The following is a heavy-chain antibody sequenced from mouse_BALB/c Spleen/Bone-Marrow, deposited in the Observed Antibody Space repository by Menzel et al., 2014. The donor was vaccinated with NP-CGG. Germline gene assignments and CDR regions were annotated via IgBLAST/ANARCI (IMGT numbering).Heavy chain of an antibody. CDR2: IYPGNSDT. J-gene: IGHJ3*01. CDR3: TRVIYYGYAWFAY. Sequence: EVKLVESGSVLARPGASVKMSCKASGYTFTSYWMHWVKQRPGQGLEWIGAIYPGNSDTSYNQKFKGKAKLTAVTSTSTAYMEPSSLTNEDSAVYYCTRVIYYGYAWFAYWGQGTLFTVSA. CDR1: GYTFTSYW. V-gene: IGHV1-5*01. D-gene: IGHD2-2*01.